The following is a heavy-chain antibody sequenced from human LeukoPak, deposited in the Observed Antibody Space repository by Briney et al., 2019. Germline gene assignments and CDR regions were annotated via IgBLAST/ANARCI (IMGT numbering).Heavy chain of an antibody. J-gene: IGHJ3*02. CDR3: TTDGRYCSGGSCRGAFDI. CDR2: IKSKTDGGTT. V-gene: IGHV3-15*01. Sequence: PGGSLRLSCAASGFTFSNAWMSWVRQAPGKGLEWVGRIKSKTDGGTTDYAAPVKGRFTISRDDSKNTLYLQMNSLKTEDTAVYYCTTDGRYCSGGSCRGAFDIWGQGTMVTVSS. D-gene: IGHD2-15*01. CDR1: GFTFSNAW.